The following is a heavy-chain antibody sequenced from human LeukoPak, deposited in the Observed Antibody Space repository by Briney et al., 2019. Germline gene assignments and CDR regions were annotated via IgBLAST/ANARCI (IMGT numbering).Heavy chain of an antibody. D-gene: IGHD3-22*01. CDR3: AKGITQWVVVTKLGY. J-gene: IGHJ4*02. V-gene: IGHV3-23*01. Sequence: PGGSLRLSCAASGFTFSADAMNWVRQAPGKGLEWVSTINYNGGSTYYADSVEGRFTISRDNSKNTLYLQMNSLRAEDTAVYYCAKGITQWVVVTKLGYWGQGTLVTVSS. CDR2: INYNGGST. CDR1: GFTFSADA.